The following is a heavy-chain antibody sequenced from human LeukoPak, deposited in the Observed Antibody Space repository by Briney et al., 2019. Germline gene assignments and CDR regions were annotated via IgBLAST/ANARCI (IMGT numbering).Heavy chain of an antibody. Sequence: ASVKVSCKASGYTFTSYDINWVRQATGQGLEWMGWMNPNSGNTGYAQKFQGRVTMTRNTSISTAYMELSSLRSEDTAVYYCARGRTGQNSVRFDPWGQGTLVTVSS. CDR3: ARGRTGQNSVRFDP. V-gene: IGHV1-8*01. CDR1: GYTFTSYD. CDR2: MNPNSGNT. D-gene: IGHD3/OR15-3a*01. J-gene: IGHJ5*02.